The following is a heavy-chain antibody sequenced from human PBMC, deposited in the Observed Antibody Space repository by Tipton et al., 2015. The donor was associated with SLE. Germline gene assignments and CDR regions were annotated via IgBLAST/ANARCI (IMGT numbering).Heavy chain of an antibody. D-gene: IGHD3-10*01. V-gene: IGHV3-33*01. J-gene: IGHJ6*03. CDR1: GFTFSSYG. Sequence: RSLRLSCAASGFTFSSYGMHWVRQAPGKGLEWVAVIWYDGSNKYYADSVKGRFTISRDNSKNTLYLQMNSLRAEDTAVYYCARDPLVRGVIPPMDVWGKGTTVTVSS. CDR2: IWYDGSNK. CDR3: ARDPLVRGVIPPMDV.